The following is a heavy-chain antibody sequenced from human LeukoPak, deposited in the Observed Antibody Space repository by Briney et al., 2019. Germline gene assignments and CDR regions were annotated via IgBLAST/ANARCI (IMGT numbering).Heavy chain of an antibody. J-gene: IGHJ6*02. CDR3: AKDGEYDFWSGVYYYYGMDV. D-gene: IGHD3-3*01. CDR1: GFTFSSYA. Sequence: GGSLRLSCAASGFTFSSYAMHWVRQAPGKGLEWVAVISYDGSNKYYADSVKGRFTISRDNSKNTLYLEMNRLRAEDTAVFYCAKDGEYDFWSGVYYYYGMDVWGQGTTVTVSS. CDR2: ISYDGSNK. V-gene: IGHV3-30-3*01.